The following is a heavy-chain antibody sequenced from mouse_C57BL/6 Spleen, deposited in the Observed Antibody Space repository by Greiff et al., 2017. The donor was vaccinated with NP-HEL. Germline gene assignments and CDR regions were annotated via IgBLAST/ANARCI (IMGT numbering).Heavy chain of an antibody. D-gene: IGHD2-2*01. CDR1: GYTFTSYW. Sequence: QVHVKQPGAELVMPGASVKLSCKASGYTFTSYWMHWVKQRPGQGLEWIGEIDPSDSYTNYNQKFKGKSTLTVDKSSSTAYMQLSSLTSEDSAVYYCARWLYFDVWGTGTTVTVSS. CDR3: ARWLYFDV. V-gene: IGHV1-69*01. CDR2: IDPSDSYT. J-gene: IGHJ1*03.